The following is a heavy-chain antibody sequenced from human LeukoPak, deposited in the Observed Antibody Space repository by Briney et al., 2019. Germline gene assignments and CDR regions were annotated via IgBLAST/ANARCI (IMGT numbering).Heavy chain of an antibody. D-gene: IGHD5-24*01. CDR2: INHSGST. J-gene: IGHJ4*02. CDR3: ARGAVDGYRDY. V-gene: IGHV4-34*01. Sequence: ASETLSLTCAVYGGSFSDYYWSWIRQPPGKGLEWIGEINHSGSTNYNPSLKSRVTISVDTSKNQFSLKLSSVTAADTAVYYCARGAVDGYRDYWGQGTLVTVSS. CDR1: GGSFSDYY.